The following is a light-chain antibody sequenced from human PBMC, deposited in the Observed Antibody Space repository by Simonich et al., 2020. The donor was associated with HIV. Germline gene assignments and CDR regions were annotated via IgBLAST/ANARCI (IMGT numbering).Light chain of an antibody. CDR1: SSDIGGYNY. CDR3: SSYTSSSTWI. J-gene: IGLJ2*01. Sequence: QSALTQPAPVSGAPGQSITISCTGTSSDIGGYNYVSWYQQHPGKAPKLMIYDVRKRPSGFSNRFSGSKSGNTASLTISGLRAEDEADYYCSSYTSSSTWIFGGGTKLTVL. V-gene: IGLV2-14*01. CDR2: DVR.